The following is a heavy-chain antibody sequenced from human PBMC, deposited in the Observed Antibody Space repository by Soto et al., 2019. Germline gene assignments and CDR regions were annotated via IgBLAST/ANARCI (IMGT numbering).Heavy chain of an antibody. Sequence: QVQLVQSGAEVKKPGASVKVSCKASGYTFTSYGISWVRQAPGQGLEWMGWISAYNGNTNYAQKLQGRVTMTTDTSTSTAYMELRSLRSDDTAVYYCASTQRPPYDILTGKGYGMDVWGQGTTVTVSS. CDR1: GYTFTSYG. CDR2: ISAYNGNT. CDR3: ASTQRPPYDILTGKGYGMDV. D-gene: IGHD3-9*01. V-gene: IGHV1-18*01. J-gene: IGHJ6*02.